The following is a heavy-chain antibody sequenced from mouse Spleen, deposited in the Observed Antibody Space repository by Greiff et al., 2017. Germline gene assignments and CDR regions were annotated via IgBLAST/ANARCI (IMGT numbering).Heavy chain of an antibody. CDR1: GFSLTSYA. D-gene: IGHD1-3*01. CDR3: ARNALNFYYFDY. CDR2: IWSDGST. Sequence: QVQLKQSGPGLVAPSQSLSITCTVSGFSLTSYAVHWVRQSPGKGLEWLGVIWSDGSTDYNAAFISRLSISKDNSKSQVFFKMNSLQADDTAIYYCARNALNFYYFDYWGQGTTLTVSS. J-gene: IGHJ2*01. V-gene: IGHV2-4-1*01.